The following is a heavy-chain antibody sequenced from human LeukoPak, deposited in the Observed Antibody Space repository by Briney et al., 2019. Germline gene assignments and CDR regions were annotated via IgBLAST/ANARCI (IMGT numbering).Heavy chain of an antibody. CDR1: GFTFYDYA. CDR3: AKVKDYYGLGFDY. D-gene: IGHD3-10*01. J-gene: IGHJ4*02. CDR2: ISWHSGSV. Sequence: GGSLRLSCAASGFTFYDYAMHGVRQVQGRGLEWVSGISWHSGSVGYADSVKGSFTISRDNAKKSLYLQMNSLRAEATALYYCAKVKDYYGLGFDYWGQGTLVTVSS. V-gene: IGHV3-9*01.